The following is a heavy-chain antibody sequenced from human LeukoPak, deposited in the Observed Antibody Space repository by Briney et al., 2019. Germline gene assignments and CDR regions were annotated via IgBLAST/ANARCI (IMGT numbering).Heavy chain of an antibody. D-gene: IGHD3-22*01. J-gene: IGHJ3*02. CDR3: ARVGYYYDSSGYPGAFDI. Sequence: SETLSLTCTVSGGSISSYYWSWIRQSPGKGLEWIGYIYYSGSTNYNPSLKSRVTISVDTSKNQFSLKLSSVTAADTAVYYCARVGYYYDSSGYPGAFDIWGQGTMVTVSS. CDR1: GGSISSYY. CDR2: IYYSGST. V-gene: IGHV4-59*01.